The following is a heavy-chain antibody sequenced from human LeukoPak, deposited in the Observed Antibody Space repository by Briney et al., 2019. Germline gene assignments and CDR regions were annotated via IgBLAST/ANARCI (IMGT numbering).Heavy chain of an antibody. V-gene: IGHV3-30*02. D-gene: IGHD1-26*01. Sequence: PGGSLRLSCAASGFTFSSYGMHWVRQAPGKGLEWVAFIRYDGSNKYYADSVKGRFTISRDNAKNSLYLQMNSLRDEDTAVYYCARDTGEWELLDAFDIWGQGTMVTVSS. CDR2: IRYDGSNK. J-gene: IGHJ3*02. CDR3: ARDTGEWELLDAFDI. CDR1: GFTFSSYG.